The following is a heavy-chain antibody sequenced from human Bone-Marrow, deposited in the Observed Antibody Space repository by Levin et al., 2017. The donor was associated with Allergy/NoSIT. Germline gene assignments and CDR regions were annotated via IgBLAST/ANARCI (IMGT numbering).Heavy chain of an antibody. CDR3: ARGTTVVTPKNWYFDL. Sequence: KISCQASGGTFSSYAISWVRQAPGQGLEWMGGIIPIFGTANYAQKFRGRVTITADESTSTAYMELSSLRSEDTAVYYCARGTTVVTPKNWYFDLWGRGTLVTVSS. D-gene: IGHD4-23*01. CDR2: IIPIFGTA. V-gene: IGHV1-69*01. CDR1: GGTFSSYA. J-gene: IGHJ2*01.